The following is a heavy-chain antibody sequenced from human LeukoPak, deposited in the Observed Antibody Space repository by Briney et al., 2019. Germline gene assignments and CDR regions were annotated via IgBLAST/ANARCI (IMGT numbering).Heavy chain of an antibody. Sequence: SETLSLTCAVYGGSFSGYYWSWIRQPPGKGLEWIGEINHSGSTNYNPSLKSRVTISVDTSKNQFSLNLSSVTAADTAVYYCARGPLYYDILTRTRYFDYWGQGTLVTVSS. CDR1: GGSFSGYY. CDR2: INHSGST. V-gene: IGHV4-34*01. D-gene: IGHD3-9*01. CDR3: ARGPLYYDILTRTRYFDY. J-gene: IGHJ4*02.